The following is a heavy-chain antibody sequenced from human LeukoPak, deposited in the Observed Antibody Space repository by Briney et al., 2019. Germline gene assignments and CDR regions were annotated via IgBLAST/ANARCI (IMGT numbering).Heavy chain of an antibody. CDR2: IYASGST. CDR3: ARDFYGDDGHHPFDF. Sequence: SETLSLTCSVSGGSISNYYWNWIRQPAGKGLEWIGRIYASGSTNYNPSLKSRVTISMDKSKNHFSLNLKSVTAADTGFYYCARDFYGDDGHHPFDFWGQGIQVTVSS. D-gene: IGHD2/OR15-2a*01. CDR1: GGSISNYY. J-gene: IGHJ4*02. V-gene: IGHV4-4*07.